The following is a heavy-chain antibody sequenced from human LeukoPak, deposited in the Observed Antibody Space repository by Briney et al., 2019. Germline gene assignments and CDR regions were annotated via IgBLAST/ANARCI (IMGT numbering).Heavy chain of an antibody. Sequence: GGSLRLSCAASGFTFSSHAMHWVRQAPGKGLEWVALISYDGNSKYYADSLKGRFTISGDNSKNTLYLQMDTLRVEDTAIYYCASRTGFWGQGTLVTVSS. CDR2: ISYDGNSK. V-gene: IGHV3-30-3*01. D-gene: IGHD1-14*01. CDR3: ASRTGF. J-gene: IGHJ4*02. CDR1: GFTFSSHA.